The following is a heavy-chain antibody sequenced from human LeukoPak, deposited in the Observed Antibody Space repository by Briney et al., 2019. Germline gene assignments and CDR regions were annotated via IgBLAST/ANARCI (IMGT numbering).Heavy chain of an antibody. CDR2: IRTDGTIT. J-gene: IGHJ6*03. Sequence: GGSLRLSCAASGFTFSSYGMHWVRQAPGKGLVWVSRIRTDGTITTYADPVKGRFSISRDNAKNTLYLQVNSLRVEDTAVYYCAREGTGSYMDVWGKGTTVTVSS. CDR1: GFTFSSYG. D-gene: IGHD1/OR15-1a*01. V-gene: IGHV3-74*03. CDR3: AREGTGSYMDV.